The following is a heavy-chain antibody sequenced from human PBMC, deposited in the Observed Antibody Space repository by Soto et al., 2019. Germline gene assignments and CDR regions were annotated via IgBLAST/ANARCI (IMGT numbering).Heavy chain of an antibody. Sequence: QGQLVQSGPEVKKPGASVKVSCKTSGYTFSRYGISWVRQAPGQGLEWMGWISGYNGDKNYAQKVQGRVTMTIDTSXXTANMDLRSLTSDDTAIYYCAKNGQPPYYYYGMDVWGQGTTVTVSS. J-gene: IGHJ6*02. CDR3: AKNGQPPYYYYGMDV. CDR1: GYTFSRYG. CDR2: ISGYNGDK. D-gene: IGHD2-8*01. V-gene: IGHV1-18*01.